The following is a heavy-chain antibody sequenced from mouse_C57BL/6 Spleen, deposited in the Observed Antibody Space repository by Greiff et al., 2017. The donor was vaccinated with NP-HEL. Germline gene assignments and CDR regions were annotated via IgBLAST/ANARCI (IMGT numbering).Heavy chain of an antibody. CDR3: ARLRRGDAMDY. J-gene: IGHJ4*01. V-gene: IGHV1-26*01. Sequence: EVQLQQSGPELVKPGASVKISCKASGYTFTDYYMNWVKQSHGKSLEWIGDINPNNGGTSYNQKFKGKATLTVDTSSSTAYMELRSLTSEDSAVYCCARLRRGDAMDYWGQGTSVTVSS. CDR1: GYTFTDYY. CDR2: INPNNGGT. D-gene: IGHD2-12*01.